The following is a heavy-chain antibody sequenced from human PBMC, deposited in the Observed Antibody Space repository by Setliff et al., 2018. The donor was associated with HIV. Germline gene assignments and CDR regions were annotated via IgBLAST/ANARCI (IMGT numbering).Heavy chain of an antibody. CDR3: AKDRAPGNPPLQWLGD. J-gene: IGHJ4*02. D-gene: IGHD6-19*01. Sequence: GGSLRLSCAATGFDFSNYAIHWVRQAPGKGLEYVSGIDSDGGSAYYADSVKGRFTISRDNSKDTLYLQMNSLRGEDTAVYYCAKDRAPGNPPLQWLGDWGQGTLVTVSS. CDR1: GFDFSNYA. CDR2: IDSDGGSA. V-gene: IGHV3-64*04.